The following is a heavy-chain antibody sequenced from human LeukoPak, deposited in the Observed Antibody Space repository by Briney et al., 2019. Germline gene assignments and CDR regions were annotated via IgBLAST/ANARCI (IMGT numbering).Heavy chain of an antibody. CDR2: IWSDGTNK. CDR3: ARGGRGSAAVVAPRSFDI. Sequence: GGSLRPSCAASGFTFSSYGMHWVRQAPGKGLEWVAVIWSDGTNKYYTDSVKGRFTISRDNSKNTLSLQMNSLRAEDSALYYCARGGRGSAAVVAPRSFDIWGQGTMVTVSS. V-gene: IGHV3-33*01. D-gene: IGHD3-22*01. J-gene: IGHJ3*02. CDR1: GFTFSSYG.